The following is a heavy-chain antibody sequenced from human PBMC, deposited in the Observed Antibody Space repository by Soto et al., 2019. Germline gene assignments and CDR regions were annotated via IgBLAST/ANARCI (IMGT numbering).Heavy chain of an antibody. CDR1: GFTFRYYW. J-gene: IGHJ4*02. V-gene: IGHV3-74*01. CDR3: GSLFEF. CDR2: INNDGSDT. Sequence: EVHLVESGGGLVQPGGSLRLSCAASGFTFRYYWLHWVRQVPGRGPVWVSGINNDGSDTFYADFVEGRFTISRDNAKNTVSLQMDSLRAEDTAVYYCGSLFEFWGQGTLVTVPS.